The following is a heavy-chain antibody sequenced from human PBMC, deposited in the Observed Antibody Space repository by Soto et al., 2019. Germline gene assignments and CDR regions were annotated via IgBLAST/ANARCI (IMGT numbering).Heavy chain of an antibody. CDR1: GFTFSSYA. V-gene: IGHV3-23*01. D-gene: IGHD5-12*01. J-gene: IGHJ5*02. CDR3: AKDKMAEEWLRSYWFDP. CDR2: ISGSGGST. Sequence: PGGSLRLSCAASGFTFSSYAMSWVRQAPGKGLEWVSAISGSGGSTYYADSVKGRFTISRVNSKNTLYLQMNSLRAEDTAVYYCAKDKMAEEWLRSYWFDPWGQGTLVTVSS.